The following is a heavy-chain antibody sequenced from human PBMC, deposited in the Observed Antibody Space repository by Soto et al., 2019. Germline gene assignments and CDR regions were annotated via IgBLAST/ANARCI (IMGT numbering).Heavy chain of an antibody. V-gene: IGHV4-34*01. CDR2: INHSGST. Sequence: QVQLQQWGAGLLKPSETLSLTCAVYGGSFSGYYWSWIRQPPGKGLEWIGEINHSGSTNYNPSLKGRVTISVDTSKNQFSLKLSSVTAADTAVYYCARGGSGGDRSPYYFDYWGQGTLVTVSS. D-gene: IGHD2-21*01. CDR1: GGSFSGYY. J-gene: IGHJ4*02. CDR3: ARGGSGGDRSPYYFDY.